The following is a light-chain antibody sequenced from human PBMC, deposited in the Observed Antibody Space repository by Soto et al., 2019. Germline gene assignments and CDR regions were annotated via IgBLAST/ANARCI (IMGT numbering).Light chain of an antibody. CDR1: SSGVGSYRL. Sequence: QSALTQPASVSGSPGQSITISCTGSSSGVGSYRLVSWYQCHPGKVPKLIIYEGSKQPSGVSTRFSGSEPGNTASLTISGLQAEDEADYYCCSSAPSRTVVFGTGTKLTVL. CDR2: EGS. J-gene: IGLJ1*01. CDR3: CSSAPSRTVV. V-gene: IGLV2-23*01.